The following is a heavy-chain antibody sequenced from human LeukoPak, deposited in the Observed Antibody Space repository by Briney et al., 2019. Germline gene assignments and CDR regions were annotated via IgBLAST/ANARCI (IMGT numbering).Heavy chain of an antibody. Sequence: GGSLRLSCAASGFTFSSYSMNWVRRAPGKGLEWVSSISSSSSYIDYADSVKGRFTISRDNAKNSLYLQMNSLRAEDTAVYYCAREIGYGDYVNYFDYWGQGTLVTVSS. CDR3: AREIGYGDYVNYFDY. D-gene: IGHD4-17*01. V-gene: IGHV3-21*01. CDR2: ISSSSSYI. CDR1: GFTFSSYS. J-gene: IGHJ4*02.